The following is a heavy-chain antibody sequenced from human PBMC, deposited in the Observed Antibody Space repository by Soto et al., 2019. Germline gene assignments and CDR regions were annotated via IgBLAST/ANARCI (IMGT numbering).Heavy chain of an antibody. CDR3: ARIILRPTYYYDSSGYYFDY. Sequence: QVQLQESGPGLVKPSQTLSLTCTVSGGSISSGGYYWSWIRQHPGKGLEWIGYIYYSGSTYYNPSRKSRVTISVDTSKNQFSLKLSSVTAADTAVYYCARIILRPTYYYDSSGYYFDYWGQGTLVTVSS. CDR1: GGSISSGGYY. V-gene: IGHV4-31*03. D-gene: IGHD3-22*01. J-gene: IGHJ4*02. CDR2: IYYSGST.